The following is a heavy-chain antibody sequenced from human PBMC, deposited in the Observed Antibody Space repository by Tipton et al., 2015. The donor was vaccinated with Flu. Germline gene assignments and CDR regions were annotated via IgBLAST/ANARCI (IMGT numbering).Heavy chain of an antibody. D-gene: IGHD4-23*01. V-gene: IGHV3-7*01. J-gene: IGHJ4*02. CDR3: ARAIGGINSF. CDR2: INQDGSVN. CDR1: GFTFSDYW. Sequence: QLVQSGGGSVQPGGSLRLSCAASGFTFSDYWMHWVRQAPGKGLEWVANINQDGSVNYYVDSVKGRFTISRDNAKNSLSLQMTSLRVEDTGVYYCARAIGGINSFWGQGTLVTVSS.